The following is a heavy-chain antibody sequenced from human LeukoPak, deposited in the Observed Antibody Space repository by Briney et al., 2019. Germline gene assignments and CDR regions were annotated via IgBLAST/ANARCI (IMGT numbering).Heavy chain of an antibody. CDR1: GFTFSNYD. D-gene: IGHD3-9*01. J-gene: IGHJ4*02. CDR2: ILGSGGST. V-gene: IGHV3-23*01. CDR3: AKWGDYDVLAGYYVPDY. Sequence: PGGSLTLSCAASGFTFSNYDMSWLRQAPGKGLEWVSAILGSGGSTYYADSLKGRFTVSRDKSKSTLYLQMNSLRAEDTALYYCAKWGDYDVLAGYYVPDYWGQGTLVTVSS.